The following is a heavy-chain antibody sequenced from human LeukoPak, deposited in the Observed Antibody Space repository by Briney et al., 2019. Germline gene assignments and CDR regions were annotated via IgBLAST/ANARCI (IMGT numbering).Heavy chain of an antibody. J-gene: IGHJ4*02. CDR3: ARSMPGWSSSSWYLGC. CDR1: GGTFSSYT. V-gene: IGHV1-69*02. D-gene: IGHD6-13*01. Sequence: SVKVSCKASGGTFSSYTISWVRQAPGQGLEWMGRIIPILGIANYAQKFQGRGTITADKSTSTAYMELSSLRSEDTAVYYFARSMPGWSSSSWYLGCWGQGTLVTVSS. CDR2: IIPILGIA.